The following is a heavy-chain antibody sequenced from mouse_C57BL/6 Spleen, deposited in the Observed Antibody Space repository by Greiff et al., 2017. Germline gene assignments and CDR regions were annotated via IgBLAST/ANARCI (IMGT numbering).Heavy chain of an antibody. CDR3: TTGGTTVVGYFDV. Sequence: VQLKESGAELVRPGASVKLSCTASGFNIKDDYMHWVKQRPEQGLEWIGWIDPENGDTEYASKFQGKATITADTSSNTAYLQLSSLTSEDTAVYYCTTGGTTVVGYFDVWGTGTTVTVSS. D-gene: IGHD1-1*01. CDR1: GFNIKDDY. CDR2: IDPENGDT. V-gene: IGHV14-4*01. J-gene: IGHJ1*03.